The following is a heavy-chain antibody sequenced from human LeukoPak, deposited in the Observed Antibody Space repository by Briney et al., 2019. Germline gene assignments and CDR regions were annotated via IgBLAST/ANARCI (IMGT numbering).Heavy chain of an antibody. Sequence: PGGSLRLSCAASGFTFSSYAMHWVRQAPGKGLEWVAVISYDGSNKYYADSVKGRFTISRDNSKNTLYLQMNSLRAEDTAVYYCAREGRAYGMDVWGQGTTVTVSS. CDR1: GFTFSSYA. V-gene: IGHV3-30-3*01. CDR2: ISYDGSNK. CDR3: AREGRAYGMDV. J-gene: IGHJ6*02.